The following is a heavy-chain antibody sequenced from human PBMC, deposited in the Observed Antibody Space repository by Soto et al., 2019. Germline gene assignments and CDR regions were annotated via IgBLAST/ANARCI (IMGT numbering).Heavy chain of an antibody. CDR1: GYTFPNHG. V-gene: IGHV1-18*01. CDR3: ARDRDGGDDFDF. D-gene: IGHD2-21*02. J-gene: IGHJ4*02. Sequence: ASLKVSSKASGYTFPNHGINWVRQAPGQGLEWMGWIRTANGDTNEAQKFQGRVTMTTNISTSEACLELRSLRSDATAVYYCARDRDGGDDFDFWAQGTLVTSPQ. CDR2: IRTANGDT.